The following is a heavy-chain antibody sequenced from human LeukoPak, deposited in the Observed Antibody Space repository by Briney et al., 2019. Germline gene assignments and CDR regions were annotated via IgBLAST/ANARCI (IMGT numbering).Heavy chain of an antibody. V-gene: IGHV3-9*01. Sequence: PGGSLRLSCAVSGFTFDDYAMHWVRQAPGKGLEWVSGISWNSGSIGYADSVKGRFTISRDNAKNSLYLQMSSLTVEDTALYYCARDIGFDFLSGSAYWGQGTQVTVSS. CDR2: ISWNSGSI. D-gene: IGHD3-3*01. CDR1: GFTFDDYA. CDR3: ARDIGFDFLSGSAY. J-gene: IGHJ4*02.